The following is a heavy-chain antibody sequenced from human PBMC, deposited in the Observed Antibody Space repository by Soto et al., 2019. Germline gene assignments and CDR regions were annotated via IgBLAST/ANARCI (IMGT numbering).Heavy chain of an antibody. CDR2: INPSGGST. J-gene: IGHJ4*02. D-gene: IGHD2-21*01. V-gene: IGHV1-46*01. CDR3: ASRPDLWRGRFDY. CDR1: GYTLTSYY. Sequence: ASVKVSCKASGYTLTSYYMHWVRQAPGQGLEWMGRINPSGGSTSYAQRFQGRVTLTSDTSASTAYMDLRSLTSEDTAVYYCASRPDLWRGRFDYWGQGTLVTVSS.